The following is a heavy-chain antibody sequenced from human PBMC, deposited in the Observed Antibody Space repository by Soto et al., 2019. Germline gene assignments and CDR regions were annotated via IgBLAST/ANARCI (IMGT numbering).Heavy chain of an antibody. CDR1: GGSISSYY. CDR2: IYYSGST. V-gene: IGHV4-59*01. J-gene: IGHJ6*02. Sequence: PSETLSLICTVSGGSISSYYWRWIRQPPGKGLEWIGYIYYSGSTNYNPSLKSRVTISVDTSKNQFSLKLSSVTAADTAVYYCARDRNEDYYYYGMDVWGQGTTVTVSS. CDR3: ARDRNEDYYYYGMDV.